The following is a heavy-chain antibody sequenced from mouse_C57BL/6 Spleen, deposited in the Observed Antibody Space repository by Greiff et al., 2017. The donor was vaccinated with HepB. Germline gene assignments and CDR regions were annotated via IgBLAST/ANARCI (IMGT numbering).Heavy chain of an antibody. J-gene: IGHJ1*03. Sequence: EVKVVESGGGLVKPGGSLKLSCAASGFTFSSYAMSWVRQTPEKRLEWVATISDGGSYTYYPDNVKGRFTISRDNAKNNLYLQMSHLKSEDTAMYYCAREGDYGSSHWYFDVWGTGTTVTVSS. D-gene: IGHD1-1*01. CDR3: AREGDYGSSHWYFDV. CDR2: ISDGGSYT. V-gene: IGHV5-4*01. CDR1: GFTFSSYA.